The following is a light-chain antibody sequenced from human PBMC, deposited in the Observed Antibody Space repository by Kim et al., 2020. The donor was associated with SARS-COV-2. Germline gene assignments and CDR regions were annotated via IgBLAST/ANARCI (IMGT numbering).Light chain of an antibody. J-gene: IGLJ3*02. CDR2: NNN. Sequence: NFMLTQPHSVSESPGKTVTISCTRSSGSIASYYVQWYQQRPGSAPTTVIYNNNQRPSGVPDRFSGSIDSSSNSASLTISGLKTEDEADYYCQSCDTTSWVYGGGTQRTVL. CDR1: SGSIASYY. V-gene: IGLV6-57*04. CDR3: QSCDTTSWV.